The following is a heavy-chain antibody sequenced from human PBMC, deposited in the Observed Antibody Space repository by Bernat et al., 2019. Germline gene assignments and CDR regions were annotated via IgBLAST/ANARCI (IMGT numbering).Heavy chain of an antibody. V-gene: IGHV1-8*01. D-gene: IGHD2-21*01. J-gene: IGHJ6*02. CDR3: ARVYSGGLYYYYYYGMDV. CDR1: GYTFTSYD. CDR2: MNPNSGNT. Sequence: QVQLVQSGAEVKKPGASVKVSCKASGYTFTSYDINWVRQATGQGLEWMGWMNPNSGNTGYAQKCQGRVTMTRNTSISTAYMELRRLRSEDTAVYYCARVYSGGLYYYYYYGMDVWGQGTTVTVSS.